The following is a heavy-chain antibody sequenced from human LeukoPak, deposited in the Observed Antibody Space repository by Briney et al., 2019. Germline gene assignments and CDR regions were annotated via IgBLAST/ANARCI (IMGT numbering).Heavy chain of an antibody. V-gene: IGHV1-24*01. Sequence: ASVKVSCKASGGTFSSYAISWVRQAPGQGLEWMGGFDPEDGETIYAQKFQGRVTMTEDTSTDTAYMELSSLRSEDTAVYYCATVGYCSSTSCYKRRWFDPWGQGTLVTVSS. CDR3: ATVGYCSSTSCYKRRWFDP. J-gene: IGHJ5*02. CDR2: FDPEDGET. D-gene: IGHD2-2*02. CDR1: GGTFSSYA.